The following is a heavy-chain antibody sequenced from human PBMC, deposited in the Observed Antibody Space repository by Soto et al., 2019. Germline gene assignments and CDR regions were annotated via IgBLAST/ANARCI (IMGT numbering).Heavy chain of an antibody. Sequence: SETLSLTCTVSGGSISSSSYYWGWIRQPPGKGLEWIGCIYYSGSTYYNPSLKSRVTISVDTSKNQFSLKLSSVTAADTAVYYCAILPYDFWSGYYPYYYYMDVWGKGTTVTV. V-gene: IGHV4-39*01. CDR2: IYYSGST. J-gene: IGHJ6*03. CDR1: GGSISSSSYY. CDR3: AILPYDFWSGYYPYYYYMDV. D-gene: IGHD3-3*01.